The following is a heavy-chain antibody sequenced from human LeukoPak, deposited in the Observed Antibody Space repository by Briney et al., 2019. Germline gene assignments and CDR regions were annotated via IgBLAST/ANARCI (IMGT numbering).Heavy chain of an antibody. D-gene: IGHD2-2*01. Sequence: GGSLRLSCAASGFTFSDYYMSWIRQAPGKGLEWVSYISSSSSYTNYADSVKGRFTISRDNAKNSLYLQMNSLRAEDTPVHYCVRGGPRLVAPAAPRGYYGMDVWGQGTTVTVSS. CDR1: GFTFSDYY. J-gene: IGHJ6*02. CDR2: ISSSSSYT. V-gene: IGHV3-11*05. CDR3: VRGGPRLVAPAAPRGYYGMDV.